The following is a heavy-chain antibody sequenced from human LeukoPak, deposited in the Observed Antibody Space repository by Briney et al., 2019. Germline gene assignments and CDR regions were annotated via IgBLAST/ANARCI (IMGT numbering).Heavy chain of an antibody. D-gene: IGHD5-18*01. CDR3: AKDPTRIQQWVFDY. CDR1: GLTFSNYA. J-gene: IGHJ4*02. V-gene: IGHV3-23*01. CDR2: ISGGGAST. Sequence: GGSLRLSYAASGLTFSNYAMSWVRQAPGKGLEWVSSISGGGASTYYADSVKCRFTISRDNSKDTLFLQMNGLRAEDTALYYCAKDPTRIQQWVFDYWGQGTLVTVSS.